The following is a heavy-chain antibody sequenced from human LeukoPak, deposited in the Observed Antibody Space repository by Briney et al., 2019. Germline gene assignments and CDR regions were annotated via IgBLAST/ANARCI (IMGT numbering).Heavy chain of an antibody. Sequence: GASVKVSCKASGYTFTGYYMHWVRQAPGQGLEWMGWINPNSGGTNYAQKFQDRVTMTRDKSINTAYMELSRLTSDDTAIYFCAIGGHEYGKARGWLDPWGQGTQVTVSS. D-gene: IGHD3-16*01. J-gene: IGHJ5*02. CDR1: GYTFTGYY. CDR3: AIGGHEYGKARGWLDP. V-gene: IGHV1-2*02. CDR2: INPNSGGT.